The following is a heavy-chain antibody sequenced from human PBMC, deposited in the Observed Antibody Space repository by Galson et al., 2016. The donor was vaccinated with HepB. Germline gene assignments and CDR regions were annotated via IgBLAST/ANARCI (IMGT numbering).Heavy chain of an antibody. CDR2: ISTGNENT. J-gene: IGHJ4*02. CDR1: GYISTNYA. CDR3: AALDLGDY. V-gene: IGHV1-3*04. D-gene: IGHD3-9*01. Sequence: SVKVSCKASGYISTNYAMHWVRQAPGQRLELMGWISTGNENTKYSQNFQGRVAFTRDTSASTAYMELTSLRSEDTAVYYCAALDLGDYWGQGTLVTVSS.